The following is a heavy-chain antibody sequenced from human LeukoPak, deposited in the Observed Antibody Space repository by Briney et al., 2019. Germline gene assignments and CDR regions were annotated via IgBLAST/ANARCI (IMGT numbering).Heavy chain of an antibody. CDR2: IYSGGST. V-gene: IGHV3-66*01. J-gene: IGHJ4*02. D-gene: IGHD3-22*01. CDR1: GFTFSSYA. Sequence: GGSLRLSCAASGFTFSSYAMSWVRQAPGKGLEWVSVIYSGGSTYYADSVKGRFTISRDNSKNTLYLQMNSLRAEDTAVYYCARVANYYDSSGYVDYWGQGTLVTVSS. CDR3: ARVANYYDSSGYVDY.